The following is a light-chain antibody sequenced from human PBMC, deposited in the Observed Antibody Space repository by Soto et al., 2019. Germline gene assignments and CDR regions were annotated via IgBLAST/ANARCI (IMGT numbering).Light chain of an antibody. CDR3: NSYVAGSNV. CDR2: GNS. J-gene: IGLJ1*01. CDR1: SSNIGAGYD. V-gene: IGLV1-40*01. Sequence: QSLLTQPPSVSGAPGQRVTISCTGSSSNIGAGYDVHWYQQLPGTAPKLLIYGNSNRPSGVPDRFSGSKSGTSASLAITGLQAEDEADYYCNSYVAGSNVFGTGTKLTVL.